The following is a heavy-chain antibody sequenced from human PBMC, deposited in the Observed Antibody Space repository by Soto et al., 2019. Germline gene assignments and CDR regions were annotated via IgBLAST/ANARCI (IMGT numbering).Heavy chain of an antibody. Sequence: GWSLRLSCVSSVFTFITYSMNWVRQAPGKGLEWVSSISTTSSYIFYANSLKGRFTISRDNAKNSLYLQMNSLRAEDTAVYYCSRSLKQRSWFDPWGQGTLVTVSS. D-gene: IGHD6-25*01. J-gene: IGHJ5*02. CDR1: VFTFITYS. V-gene: IGHV3-21*01. CDR2: ISTTSSYI. CDR3: SRSLKQRSWFDP.